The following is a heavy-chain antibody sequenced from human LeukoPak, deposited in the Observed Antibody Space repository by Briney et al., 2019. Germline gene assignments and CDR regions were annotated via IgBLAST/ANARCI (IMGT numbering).Heavy chain of an antibody. CDR3: ARGLGYCSGGSCYSDY. V-gene: IGHV4-34*01. D-gene: IGHD2-15*01. CDR2: INHSGST. J-gene: IGHJ4*02. Sequence: SETLSLTCAVYGGSFSGYYWSWIRQPPGKGLEWIGEINHSGSTNYNPSLKSRVTMSVDTSKNQFSLKLSSVTAADTAVYYCARGLGYCSGGSCYSDYWGQGTLVTVSS. CDR1: GGSFSGYY.